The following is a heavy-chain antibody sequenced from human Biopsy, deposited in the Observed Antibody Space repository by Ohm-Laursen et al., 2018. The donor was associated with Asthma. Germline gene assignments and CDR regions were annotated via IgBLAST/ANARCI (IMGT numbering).Heavy chain of an antibody. CDR1: GGTFSSYA. CDR2: IIPIFGTA. V-gene: IGHV1-69*01. J-gene: IGHJ4*02. D-gene: IGHD7-27*01. Sequence: GSSVKVSCKASGGTFSSYAISWVRQAPGQGLEWMGGIIPIFGTANYAQKFQGRVTITADESTSTAYMELSSLRSEDTAVYYSARSAHINWGGYFDYWGQGTLVTVSS. CDR3: ARSAHINWGGYFDY.